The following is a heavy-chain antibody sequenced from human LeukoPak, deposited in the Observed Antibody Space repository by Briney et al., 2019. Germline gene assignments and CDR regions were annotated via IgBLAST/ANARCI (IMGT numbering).Heavy chain of an antibody. CDR3: ARQLGYCSSTSCYADKVDY. V-gene: IGHV4-39*01. CDR1: GGSIITNNYY. CDR2: LHSSGST. Sequence: SETLSLTCTVSGGSIITNNYYWGWIRQPPGKVLEWIGSLHSSGSTRYTPSLRSRVTISVDTSKNQFSLKLSSVTAADTAVYYCARQLGYCSSTSCYADKVDYWGQGTLVTVSS. J-gene: IGHJ4*02. D-gene: IGHD2-2*01.